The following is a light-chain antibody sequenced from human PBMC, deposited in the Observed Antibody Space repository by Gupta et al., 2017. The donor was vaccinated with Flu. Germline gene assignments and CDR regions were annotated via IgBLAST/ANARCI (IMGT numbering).Light chain of an antibody. CDR3: QQYGISPQT. CDR1: QSVKNNY. CDR2: GAS. J-gene: IGKJ1*01. V-gene: IGKV3-20*01. Sequence: GTLSLYPGERVTLACRASQSVKNNYLAWYQQKPGRAPRLLIYGASNRATAIPDRFSGSGSGTDFTLSISGLEPEDFAVYYCQQYGISPQTFGQGTRVEIK.